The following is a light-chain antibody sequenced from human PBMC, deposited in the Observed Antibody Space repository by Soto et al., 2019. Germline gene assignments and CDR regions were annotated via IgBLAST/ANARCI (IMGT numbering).Light chain of an antibody. CDR3: QQYNNWPLT. J-gene: IGKJ5*01. Sequence: EIVMTQSPATLSVSPGERATLSCRASQSVSSNLAWHQQKPGQAPRLLIYGASTRATGIPARFSGSGSGTEFTLTISRLQYEDFAVYYCQQYNNWPLTFGKGTRLEIK. CDR1: QSVSSN. V-gene: IGKV3-15*01. CDR2: GAS.